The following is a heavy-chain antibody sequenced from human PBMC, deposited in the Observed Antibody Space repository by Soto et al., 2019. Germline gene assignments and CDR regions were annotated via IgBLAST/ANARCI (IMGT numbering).Heavy chain of an antibody. Sequence: QVTLKESGPTLVQPTQTLTLTCTFSGFSLTTDGMAVGWTRQPPGKALEWLALIYWNDDKRYSPSLRSRLTITRDTSKNQVVLTMTNMDPVDTATYYCAHRPGSYDSSAPYRWGQGTLVTVSS. CDR3: AHRPGSYDSSAPYR. V-gene: IGHV2-5*01. CDR2: IYWNDDK. CDR1: GFSLTTDGMA. D-gene: IGHD3-22*01. J-gene: IGHJ5*02.